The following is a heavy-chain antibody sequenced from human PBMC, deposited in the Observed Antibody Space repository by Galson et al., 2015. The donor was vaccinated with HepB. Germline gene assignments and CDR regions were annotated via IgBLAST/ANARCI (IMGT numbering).Heavy chain of an antibody. V-gene: IGHV2-70*01. CDR1: GFSLSTSGMC. CDR3: ARIGYDSSGYYPFDY. J-gene: IGHJ4*02. Sequence: PALVKPTQTLTLTCTFSGFSLSTSGMCVSWIRQPPGKALEWLALIDWDDDKYYSTSLKTRLTISKDTSKNQVVLTMTNMDPVDTATYYCARIGYDSSGYYPFDYWGQGTLVTVSS. CDR2: IDWDDDK. D-gene: IGHD3-22*01.